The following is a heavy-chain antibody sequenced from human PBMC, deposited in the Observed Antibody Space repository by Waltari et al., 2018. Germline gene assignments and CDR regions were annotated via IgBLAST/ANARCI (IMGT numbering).Heavy chain of an antibody. Sequence: QVQLQQWGAGLLKPSETLSLTCAVYGGSFSGYYWSWIRQPPGKGLEWIGEINHSGSTNYNPSLKSRVTISVDTSKNQFSLKLSSVTAADTAVYYCARGGWIAATAYWGQGTLVTVSS. CDR1: GGSFSGYY. CDR3: ARGGWIAATAY. D-gene: IGHD6-13*01. V-gene: IGHV4-34*01. J-gene: IGHJ4*02. CDR2: INHSGST.